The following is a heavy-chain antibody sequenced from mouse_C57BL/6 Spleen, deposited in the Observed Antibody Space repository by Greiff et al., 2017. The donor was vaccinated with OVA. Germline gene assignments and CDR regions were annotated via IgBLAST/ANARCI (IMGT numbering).Heavy chain of an antibody. V-gene: IGHV1-69*01. CDR3: ARSYDGYYEGFAY. CDR1: GYTFTSYW. J-gene: IGHJ3*01. CDR2: IDPSDSYT. Sequence: QVQLQQSGAELVMPGASVKLSCKASGYTFTSYWMHWVKQRPGQGLEWIGEIDPSDSYTNYNQKFKGKSTLTVDKSSSTAYMQLSSLTSEDSAVYYCARSYDGYYEGFAYWGQGTLVTVSA. D-gene: IGHD2-3*01.